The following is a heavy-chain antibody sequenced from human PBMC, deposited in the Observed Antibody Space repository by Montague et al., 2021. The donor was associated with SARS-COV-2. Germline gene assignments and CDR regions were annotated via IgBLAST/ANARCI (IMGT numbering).Heavy chain of an antibody. CDR3: VRLGRQQLVRVSGMDI. J-gene: IGHJ6*02. CDR1: GGSISSYY. Sequence: SETLSLTCTVSGGSISSYYWSWIRQPPGKGLEWIGYIYYSGSTYYNPSLKSRVTISVDTSKNQFSLKLSSVTAADTAVYYCVRLGRQQLVRVSGMDIWGQGTAVTVSS. D-gene: IGHD6-13*01. CDR2: IYYSGST. V-gene: IGHV4-59*12.